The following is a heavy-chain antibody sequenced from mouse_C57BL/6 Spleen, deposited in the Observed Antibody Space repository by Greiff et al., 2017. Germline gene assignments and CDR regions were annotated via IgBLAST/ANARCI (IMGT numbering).Heavy chain of an antibody. J-gene: IGHJ2*01. CDR2: ISDGGSYT. CDR1: GFTFSSYA. V-gene: IGHV5-4*03. Sequence: EVKLVESGGGLVKPGGSLKLSCAASGFTFSSYAMSWVRQNPEKRLEWVATISDGGSYTYYPDNVKGRFTISRDNAKNNLYLQMSHLKSEDTAMYYCARLGGYFDYWGQGTTLTVSS. CDR3: ARLGGYFDY. D-gene: IGHD3-3*01.